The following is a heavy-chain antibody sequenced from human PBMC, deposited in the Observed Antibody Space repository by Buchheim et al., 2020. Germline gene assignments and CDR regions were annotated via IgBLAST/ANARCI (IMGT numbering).Heavy chain of an antibody. CDR3: ARSLRLRFLEWLLYHYYYGMDV. CDR1: GFTFSSYA. J-gene: IGHJ6*02. CDR2: ISYDGSNK. D-gene: IGHD3-3*01. Sequence: QVQLVESGGGVVQPGRSLRLSCAASGFTFSSYAMHWVRQAPGKGLEWVAVISYDGSNKYYADSVKGRFTISRDNSKNTLYLQMNSLRAEDTAVYYCARSLRLRFLEWLLYHYYYGMDVWGQGTT. V-gene: IGHV3-30*04.